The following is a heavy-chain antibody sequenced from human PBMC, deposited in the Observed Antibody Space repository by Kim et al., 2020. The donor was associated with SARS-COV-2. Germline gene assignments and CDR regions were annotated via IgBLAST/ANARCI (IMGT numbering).Heavy chain of an antibody. Sequence: SETLSLTCAVYGGSFSGYYWSWIRQPPGKGLEWIGEINHSGSTNYNPSLKSRVTISVDTSKNQFSLKLSSVTAADTAVYYCARGGGWYVVDYWGQGTLVTVSS. J-gene: IGHJ4*02. CDR2: INHSGST. V-gene: IGHV4-34*01. CDR3: ARGGGWYVVDY. D-gene: IGHD6-19*01. CDR1: GGSFSGYY.